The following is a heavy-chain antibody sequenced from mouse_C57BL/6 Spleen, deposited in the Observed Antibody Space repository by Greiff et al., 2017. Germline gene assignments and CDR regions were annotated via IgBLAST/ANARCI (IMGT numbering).Heavy chain of an antibody. D-gene: IGHD2-2*01. Sequence: EVQLVESGGGLVKPGGSLKLSCAASGFTFSSYAMSWVRQTPEKRLEWVATISDGGSYTYYPDNVKGRFTISRDNAKNNLYLQMSHLKSEDTAMYYCASRSTMVTTGYFDVWGTGTTVTVSS. V-gene: IGHV5-4*01. CDR1: GFTFSSYA. CDR2: ISDGGSYT. CDR3: ASRSTMVTTGYFDV. J-gene: IGHJ1*03.